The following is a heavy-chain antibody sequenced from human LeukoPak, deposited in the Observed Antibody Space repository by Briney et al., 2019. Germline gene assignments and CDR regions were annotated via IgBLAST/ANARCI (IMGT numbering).Heavy chain of an antibody. J-gene: IGHJ3*02. V-gene: IGHV4-59*08. CDR2: IYYSGST. D-gene: IGHD3-22*01. Sequence: SETLSLTCTVSGGSISSYYWSWIRQPPGKGLEWIGYIYYSGSTNYNPSLKSRVTISVDTSKNQFSLKLSSVTAAGTAVYYCARQRKYSYYYDSSGYYWSAFDIWGQGTMVTVSS. CDR1: GGSISSYY. CDR3: ARQRKYSYYYDSSGYYWSAFDI.